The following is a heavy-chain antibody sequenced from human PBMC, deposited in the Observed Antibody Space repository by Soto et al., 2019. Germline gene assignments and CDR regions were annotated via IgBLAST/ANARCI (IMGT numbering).Heavy chain of an antibody. J-gene: IGHJ4*02. CDR2: ISAHSGNT. CDR3: ARGYYDSSGYYYRY. D-gene: IGHD3-22*01. V-gene: IGHV1-18*01. Sequence: QVQLVQSGTEVKKPGASLKVSCTASGYTFTSYIITWVRQAPGQGPEWMGSISAHSGNTNYTQKLQARVTMPTDTSSNTAYMELRSLRSDDTAVYFCARGYYDSSGYYYRYWGQGTLVTVSS. CDR1: GYTFTSYI.